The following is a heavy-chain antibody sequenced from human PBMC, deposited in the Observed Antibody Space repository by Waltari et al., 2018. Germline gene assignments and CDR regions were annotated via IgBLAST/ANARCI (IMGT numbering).Heavy chain of an antibody. V-gene: IGHV4-30-2*01. J-gene: IGHJ2*01. D-gene: IGHD3-10*01. Sequence: QLQLQESGSGLVKTSQTLSLTCEVSGGSMSTAGYSWSWIRQPPGKGLEWIGYIYHSGSTYYNPSLKSRVTISVDRSKNQFSLTLNSATAADTAVYYCARDLPASGWYFDLWGRGTLVTVSS. CDR1: GGSMSTAGYS. CDR2: IYHSGST. CDR3: ARDLPASGWYFDL.